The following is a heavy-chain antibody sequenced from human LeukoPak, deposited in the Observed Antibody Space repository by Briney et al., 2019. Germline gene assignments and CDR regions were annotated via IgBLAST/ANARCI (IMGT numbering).Heavy chain of an antibody. Sequence: ASVKVSCKASGGTFSSYAISWVRQAPGQGLEWMGRIIPILGIANYAQKFQGRVTITADKSTSTAYMELSSLRSEDTAVYYCARDDTDSSGYYYYWGQGTLVTVSS. CDR3: ARDDTDSSGYYYY. CDR1: GGTFSSYA. J-gene: IGHJ4*02. D-gene: IGHD3-22*01. CDR2: IIPILGIA. V-gene: IGHV1-69*04.